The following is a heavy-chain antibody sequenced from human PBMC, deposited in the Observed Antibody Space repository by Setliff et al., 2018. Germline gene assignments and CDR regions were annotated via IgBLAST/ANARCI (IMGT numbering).Heavy chain of an antibody. D-gene: IGHD1-26*01. Sequence: SETLSLTCTVSGDSISSGDCFWSWIRLPPGKGLEWIAYIYHSGSAYYNPSLKSRVTMSVDTSKNQFSLHLTSVTAADTAVYYCAREVGTSTSSDAFDVWGQGMMVTVSS. V-gene: IGHV4-30-4*08. CDR1: GDSISSGDCF. CDR3: AREVGTSTSSDAFDV. CDR2: IYHSGSA. J-gene: IGHJ3*01.